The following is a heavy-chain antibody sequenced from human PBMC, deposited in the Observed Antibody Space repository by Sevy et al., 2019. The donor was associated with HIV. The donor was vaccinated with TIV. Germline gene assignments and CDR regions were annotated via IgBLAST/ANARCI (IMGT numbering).Heavy chain of an antibody. CDR2: INHSGST. V-gene: IGHV4-34*01. J-gene: IGHJ4*02. CDR1: GGSFSGYY. D-gene: IGHD5-18*01. Sequence: SDTLSLTCAVYGGSFSGYYWSWIRQPPGKGLEWIGEINHSGSTNYNPSLKSRVTISVDTSKNQFSLKLSSVTAADTAVYYCASRRGYSYGFNYWGQGTLVTVSS. CDR3: ASRRGYSYGFNY.